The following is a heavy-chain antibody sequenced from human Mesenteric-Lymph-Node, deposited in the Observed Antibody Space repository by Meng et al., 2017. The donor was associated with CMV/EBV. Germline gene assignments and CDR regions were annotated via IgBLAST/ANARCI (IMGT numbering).Heavy chain of an antibody. D-gene: IGHD2-2*02. V-gene: IGHV3-21*01. CDR3: ARDLPYCSGSNCYTGGDY. J-gene: IGHJ4*02. Sequence: GESLKISCAASGFTFTKYIMHWVRQAPGKGLEWVSSISSSSTYIDYADSVKGRFTISRDNAKNSVFPQMNSLRAEDTAVYYCARDLPYCSGSNCYTGGDYWGQGTLVTVSS. CDR2: ISSSSTYI. CDR1: GFTFTKYI.